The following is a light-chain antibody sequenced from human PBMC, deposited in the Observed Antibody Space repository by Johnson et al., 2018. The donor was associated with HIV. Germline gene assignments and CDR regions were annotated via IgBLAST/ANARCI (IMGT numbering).Light chain of an antibody. V-gene: IGLV1-51*02. CDR3: GTWADSGRV. Sequence: QSVLTQPPSVSAAPGQKVTISCSGSTSNIGKNYVSWYQQLPGTAPKLLIYENNRRPSGTPDRFSGSKSGTSATLAITGLQTGDEADYYCGTWADSGRVIGTGTKVTVL. CDR1: TSNIGKNY. CDR2: ENN. J-gene: IGLJ1*01.